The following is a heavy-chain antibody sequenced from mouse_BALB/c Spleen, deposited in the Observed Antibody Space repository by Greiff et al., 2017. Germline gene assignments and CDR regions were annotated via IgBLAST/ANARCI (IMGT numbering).Heavy chain of an antibody. J-gene: IGHJ3*01. CDR2: IWGGGST. D-gene: IGHD1-1*01. CDR3: ASIYYYGSSYEAY. Sequence: QVQLQQSGPGLVAPSQSLSITCTVSGFSLTRYRVHWVRQPPGKGLEWLGMIWGGGSTDYNSALKSRLSISKDNSKSQVFLTMNSLQTDDTAMYYCASIYYYGSSYEAYWGQGTLVTVSA. CDR1: GFSLTRYR. V-gene: IGHV2-6-4*01.